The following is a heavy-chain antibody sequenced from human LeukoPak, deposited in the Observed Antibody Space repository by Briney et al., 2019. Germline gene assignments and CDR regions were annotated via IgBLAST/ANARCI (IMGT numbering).Heavy chain of an antibody. Sequence: SETLSLTCTVSGGSISSYYWSWIRQPPGKGLEWLGYIYYSGSTNYKPSLKSRVTISVDTSKNQFSLKLSSVTAADTAVYYCARLFCSSTSCYRMGRYYYYGMDVWGQGTTVTVSS. D-gene: IGHD2-2*01. CDR2: IYYSGST. CDR1: GGSISSYY. V-gene: IGHV4-59*01. J-gene: IGHJ6*02. CDR3: ARLFCSSTSCYRMGRYYYYGMDV.